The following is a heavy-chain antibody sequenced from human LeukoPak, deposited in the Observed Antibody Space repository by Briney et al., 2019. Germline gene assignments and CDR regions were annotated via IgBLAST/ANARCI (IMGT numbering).Heavy chain of an antibody. CDR2: IRYDGRNK. D-gene: IGHD3-10*01. V-gene: IGHV3-30*02. CDR1: GFTFSNYG. CDR3: AKSPLWFGELQKYYFDY. J-gene: IGHJ4*02. Sequence: GGSLRLSCAASGFTFSNYGMHWVRQAPGKGLEWVGFIRYDGRNKYYADFVKGRFTISRDNSKNTLYLQMNSLRAEDTAVYYCAKSPLWFGELQKYYFDYWGQGTLVTVSS.